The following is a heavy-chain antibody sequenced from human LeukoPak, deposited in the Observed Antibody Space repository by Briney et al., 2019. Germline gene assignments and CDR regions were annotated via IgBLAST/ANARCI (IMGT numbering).Heavy chain of an antibody. V-gene: IGHV4-59*01. D-gene: IGHD1-26*01. CDR1: GGSISSYY. CDR3: ARDWELLSGYYYALDV. CDR2: VYYTGST. J-gene: IGHJ6*02. Sequence: SETLSLTCTVSGGSISSYYWNWLRQPPGKGLEWVGYVYYTGSTNYNPSLKSRVTISVDTSKNQFSLKLTSVTAADTAIYYCARDWELLSGYYYALDVWGQGTTVTVS.